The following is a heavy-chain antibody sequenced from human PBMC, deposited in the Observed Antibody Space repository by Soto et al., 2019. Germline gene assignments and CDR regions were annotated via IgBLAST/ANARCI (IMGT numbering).Heavy chain of an antibody. CDR3: AASGSYLETNWFDP. J-gene: IGHJ5*02. CDR1: GGTFSSYA. D-gene: IGHD1-26*01. CDR2: IIPVFGTA. Sequence: QVQLVQSGAEVMKPGSSVKVSCKASGGTFSSYAISWVRQAPGQGLEWMGGIIPVFGTANYAQKFQGRVTITADESTSTAYMELSSLRSEDTAVYYCAASGSYLETNWFDPWGQGTLVTVSS. V-gene: IGHV1-69*12.